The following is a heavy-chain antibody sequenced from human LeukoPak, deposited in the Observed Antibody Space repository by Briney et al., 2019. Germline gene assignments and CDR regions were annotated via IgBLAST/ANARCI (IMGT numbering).Heavy chain of an antibody. Sequence: GGSLRLSCAASAFTFSSYEMNWVRQAPGKGLEWVSYISSSGSTIYYADSVKGRFTMSRDNANSSLYLQMQSLRAENTAVYYCVPRPATERYGREGTLVTVPS. CDR1: AFTFSSYE. D-gene: IGHD4-11*01. CDR3: VPRPATERY. CDR2: ISSSGSTI. V-gene: IGHV3-48*03. J-gene: IGHJ4*02.